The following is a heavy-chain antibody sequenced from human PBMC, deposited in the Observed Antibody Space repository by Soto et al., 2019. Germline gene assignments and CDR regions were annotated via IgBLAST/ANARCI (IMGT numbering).Heavy chain of an antibody. CDR3: ARERSRSWYYFGY. CDR1: GGTFSSYT. J-gene: IGHJ4*02. D-gene: IGHD6-13*01. Sequence: QVQLVQSGAEVKKPGSSVKVSCKASGGTFSSYTISWVRQAPGQGLEWMGRIIPILGIANYAQKCQGRITITADKSTSTASMEPSSLRSEDTAVYYCARERSRSWYYFGYWGQGFLVAVSS. CDR2: IIPILGIA. V-gene: IGHV1-69*08.